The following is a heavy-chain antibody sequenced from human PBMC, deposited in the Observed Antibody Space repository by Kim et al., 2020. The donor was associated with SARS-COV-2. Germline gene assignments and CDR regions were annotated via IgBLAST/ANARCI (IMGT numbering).Heavy chain of an antibody. CDR3: ARRIWQQLAHLTFFDY. CDR2: ISSSSSYI. V-gene: IGHV3-21*04. Sequence: GGSLRLSCAASGFTFSSYSMNWVRQAPGKGLEWVSSISSSSSYIYYADSVKGRFTISRDNAKNSLYLQMNSLRAEDTAVYYCARRIWQQLAHLTFFDYWGQGTLVTVSS. J-gene: IGHJ4*02. CDR1: GFTFSSYS. D-gene: IGHD6-13*01.